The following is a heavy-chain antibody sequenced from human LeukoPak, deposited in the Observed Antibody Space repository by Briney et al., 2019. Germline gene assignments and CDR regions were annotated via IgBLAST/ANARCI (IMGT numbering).Heavy chain of an antibody. V-gene: IGHV3-30*02. CDR2: IRNDGSNK. D-gene: IGHD1-26*01. J-gene: IGHJ4*02. CDR3: AKEGDLVGVTYYFDY. CDR1: GFTFSSYG. Sequence: GGSLRLSCAASGFTFSSYGIHWVRHAPGEGLEWVAFIRNDGSNKYYADSVKGRFTVSRDNSKNTLYLQMNSLRVEDAAVYYCAKEGDLVGVTYYFDYWGQGTLVTVSS.